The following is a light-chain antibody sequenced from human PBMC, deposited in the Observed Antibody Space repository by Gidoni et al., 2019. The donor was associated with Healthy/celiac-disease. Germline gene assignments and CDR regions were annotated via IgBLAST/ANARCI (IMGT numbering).Light chain of an antibody. CDR2: SNN. Sequence: QSVLTQPPSASGTPGQRVTISCSRSSSNIGSNTVNWYQQLPGTAPKLLIYSNNQRPSGVPDRCSGSKSGTSASLASSGLQSEDEADYYCAAWDDSLNGRVFGGGTKLTVL. V-gene: IGLV1-44*01. CDR1: SSNIGSNT. J-gene: IGLJ3*02. CDR3: AAWDDSLNGRV.